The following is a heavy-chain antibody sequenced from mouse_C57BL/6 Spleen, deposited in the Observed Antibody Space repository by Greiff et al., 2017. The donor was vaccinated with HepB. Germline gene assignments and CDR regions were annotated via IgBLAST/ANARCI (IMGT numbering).Heavy chain of an antibody. V-gene: IGHV1-82*01. J-gene: IGHJ4*01. CDR1: GYAFSSSW. CDR2: IYPGDGDT. D-gene: IGHD3-2*02. Sequence: QVQLQQSGPELVKPGASVKISCKASGYAFSSSWMNWVKQRPGKGLEWIGRIYPGDGDTNYNGKFKGKATLTAEKSSSTAYMQLSSLTSEDSAVYFCARSGTAQATYAMDYWGQGTSVTVSS. CDR3: ARSGTAQATYAMDY.